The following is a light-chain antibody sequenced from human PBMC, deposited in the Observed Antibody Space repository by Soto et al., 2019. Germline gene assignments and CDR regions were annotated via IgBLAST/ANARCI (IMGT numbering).Light chain of an antibody. CDR2: KAS. V-gene: IGKV1-5*03. J-gene: IGKJ5*01. Sequence: DIQMTQSPSTLSASVGDRVTITCRASQSVSDWLAWYQRKPGKVPKLLIYKASNLESGVPSRFSGSGSGTEFTLTISSLQPEDFATYYCQQLNSYPITFGQGTRLEI. CDR3: QQLNSYPIT. CDR1: QSVSDW.